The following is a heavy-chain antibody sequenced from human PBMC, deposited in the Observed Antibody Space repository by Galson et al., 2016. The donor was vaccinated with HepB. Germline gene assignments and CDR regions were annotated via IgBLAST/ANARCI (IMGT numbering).Heavy chain of an antibody. CDR2: IYNSGSA. CDR3: ARGDGYGDYSG. CDR1: GGSISGDGYY. J-gene: IGHJ4*02. V-gene: IGHV4-31*03. D-gene: IGHD4-17*01. Sequence: TLSLTCTVSGGSISGDGYYWTWIRQHPGKGLEWIGYIYNSGSAYYNPSLKSRVTISVDTSKNQFSLKLSSVTAADTAVYYCARGDGYGDYSGWGQGTLVTVSS.